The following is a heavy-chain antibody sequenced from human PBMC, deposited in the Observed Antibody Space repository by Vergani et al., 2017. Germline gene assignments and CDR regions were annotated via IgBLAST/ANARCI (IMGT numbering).Heavy chain of an antibody. Sequence: EVQLVESAGVVVQPGGSLRLSCAASGFTFDDYTMHWVRQAPGKGLEWVSLISWDGGSTYYADSVKGRFTISRDNSKNSLYLQMNSLRTEDTALYYCAKDRGKGLRLWGVYYYYYMDVGGKGTTVTVS. CDR1: GFTFDDYT. J-gene: IGHJ6*03. V-gene: IGHV3-43*01. CDR2: ISWDGGST. D-gene: IGHD5-12*01. CDR3: AKDRGKGLRLWGVYYYYYMDV.